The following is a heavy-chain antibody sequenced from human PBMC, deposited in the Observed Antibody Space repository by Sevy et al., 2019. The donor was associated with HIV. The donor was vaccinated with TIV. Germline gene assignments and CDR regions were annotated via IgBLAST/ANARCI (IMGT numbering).Heavy chain of an antibody. J-gene: IGHJ4*02. V-gene: IGHV3-33*06. CDR2: IFYDGNYK. CDR3: AKESGSDWYFDY. D-gene: IGHD2-21*01. Sequence: GGSLRLSCAASGFTFSRNGMHWVRQAPGKGLEWVAGIFYDGNYKYYADSGKGRFSISRDNSENTLYVQMDSLRVEDTAVYYCAKESGSDWYFDYWGQGTLVTVSS. CDR1: GFTFSRNG.